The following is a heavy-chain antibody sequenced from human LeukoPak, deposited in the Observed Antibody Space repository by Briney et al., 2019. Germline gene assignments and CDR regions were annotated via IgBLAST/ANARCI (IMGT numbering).Heavy chain of an antibody. J-gene: IGHJ3*02. CDR3: ARHWWELLRGYDASDI. D-gene: IGHD1-26*01. V-gene: IGHV4-59*08. CDR2: IYYSGST. Sequence: PSETLSLTCTVSGGSISSYYWSWIRQPPGKGLEWIGYIYYSGSTNYNPSLKSRVTISVDTSKNQFSLKLSSVTAADTAVYYCARHWWELLRGYDASDIWGQGTMVTVSS. CDR1: GGSISSYY.